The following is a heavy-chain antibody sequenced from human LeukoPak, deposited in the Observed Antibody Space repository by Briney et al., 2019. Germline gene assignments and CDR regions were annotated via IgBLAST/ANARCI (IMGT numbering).Heavy chain of an antibody. J-gene: IGHJ4*02. CDR1: GGSISRSSYY. D-gene: IGHD6-13*01. Sequence: SETLSLTCTVSGGSISRSSYYWGGIRQPPGKGLEWIGSIYYSGSTYYNPSLKSRVTISVDTSKNQFSLKLSSVTAADTAVYYCARDSSRLDYWGQGTLVTVSS. CDR2: IYYSGST. CDR3: ARDSSRLDY. V-gene: IGHV4-39*07.